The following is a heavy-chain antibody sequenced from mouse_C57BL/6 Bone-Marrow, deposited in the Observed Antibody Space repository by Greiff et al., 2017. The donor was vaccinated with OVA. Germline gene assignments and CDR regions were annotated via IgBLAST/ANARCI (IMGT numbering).Heavy chain of an antibody. Sequence: VQLKESGGGLVKPGGSLKLSCAASGFTFSDYGMHWVRQAPEKGLEWVAYISSGSSTIYYADTVKGRFTISRDNAKNTLFLQMTSLRSEDTAMYYCARLLTSFAYWGQGTLVTVSA. V-gene: IGHV5-17*01. D-gene: IGHD2-1*01. CDR2: ISSGSSTI. CDR3: ARLLTSFAY. CDR1: GFTFSDYG. J-gene: IGHJ3*01.